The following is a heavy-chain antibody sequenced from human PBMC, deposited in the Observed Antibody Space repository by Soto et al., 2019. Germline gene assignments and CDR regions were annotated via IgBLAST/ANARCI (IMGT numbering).Heavy chain of an antibody. D-gene: IGHD3-22*01. CDR3: AGGGSIVVATRRLMDV. J-gene: IGHJ6*03. CDR2: ICNSGTT. CDR1: GGXXXXXX. V-gene: IGHV4-4*07. Sequence: QVQLQESGPTLVKPSETLSLTCTVSGGXXXXXXXXXXXXXXXXXXXXIGCICNSGTTNYNPSLKSRVAISIDTQKNQFSLQLSSVTVADTAFXYCAGGGSIVVATRRLMDVWGKGTTVTVSS.